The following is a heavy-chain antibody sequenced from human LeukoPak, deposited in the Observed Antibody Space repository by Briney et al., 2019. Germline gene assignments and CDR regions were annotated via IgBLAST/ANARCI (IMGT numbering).Heavy chain of an antibody. V-gene: IGHV1-8*01. CDR3: ARLPKYSRPLDY. D-gene: IGHD6-6*01. CDR1: VYTFTSDD. J-gene: IGHJ4*02. CDR2: MNPNIGNT. Sequence: ASVRVSCKASVYTFTSDDINCGRQATGQGLEWLGWMNPNIGNTAYAQKFQGRVTMSRDTSISTAYMELSSLRSEDTAVYYCARLPKYSRPLDYWGQGTLVTVSS.